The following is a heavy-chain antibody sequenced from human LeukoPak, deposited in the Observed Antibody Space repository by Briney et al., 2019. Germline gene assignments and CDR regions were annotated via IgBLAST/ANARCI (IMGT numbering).Heavy chain of an antibody. CDR2: INRSSSYI. D-gene: IGHD2-15*01. Sequence: PSGSLRLSCAASEFSLGADAIKSVRQAPGKGLEWVSSINRSSSYIYYAYSVKGRFTIYIDHAKHSLYLQMNSWRDEMTVMCDCASDPSSVVVVAAISDYWGQGTLVTVSS. J-gene: IGHJ4*02. CDR1: EFSLGADA. CDR3: ASDPSSVVVVAAISDY. V-gene: IGHV3-21*01.